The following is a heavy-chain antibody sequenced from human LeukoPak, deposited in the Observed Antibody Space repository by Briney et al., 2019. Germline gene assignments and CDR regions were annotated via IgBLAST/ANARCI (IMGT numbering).Heavy chain of an antibody. V-gene: IGHV4-59*12. J-gene: IGHJ4*02. Sequence: SETLSLTCTVSGGSIRSYFWSWIRQPPGKGLEWIGYVYYSGSTNYNPSLKSRVTISVDTSKKQFSLKLSSVTAADTAVYYCARDQGTVDYWGQGTLVTVSS. CDR3: ARDQGTVDY. CDR2: VYYSGST. D-gene: IGHD1-1*01. CDR1: GGSIRSYF.